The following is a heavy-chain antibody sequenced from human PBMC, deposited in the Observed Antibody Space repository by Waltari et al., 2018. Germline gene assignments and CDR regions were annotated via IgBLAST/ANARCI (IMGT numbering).Heavy chain of an antibody. Sequence: QVQLQESGPGLVKPSETLSLTCTVSGYSISSGYYWGWIRQPPGKGLEWIGSIYHSGSTYYNPSLKSRVTISVDTSKNQFSLKLSAVTAADTAVYYCARVEATVRLGPIGYMDVWGEGTTVTVSS. D-gene: IGHD4-17*01. CDR3: ARVEATVRLGPIGYMDV. V-gene: IGHV4-38-2*02. J-gene: IGHJ6*03. CDR2: IYHSGST. CDR1: GYSISSGYY.